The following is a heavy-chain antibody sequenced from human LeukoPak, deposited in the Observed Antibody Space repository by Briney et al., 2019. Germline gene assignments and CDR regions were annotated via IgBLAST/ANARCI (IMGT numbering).Heavy chain of an antibody. CDR1: GFTFSSYA. CDR2: VSGGGGST. Sequence: PGGSLRLSCATSGFTFSSYAMSWVRQAPGKVLEWVSSVSGGGGSTWYADSVKGRFTVSRDNSKNTLFPEMNSLRAEDTALYYFATYFSGDFDYWGQGTLVTVS. CDR3: ATYFSGDFDY. D-gene: IGHD6-25*01. J-gene: IGHJ4*02. V-gene: IGHV3-23*01.